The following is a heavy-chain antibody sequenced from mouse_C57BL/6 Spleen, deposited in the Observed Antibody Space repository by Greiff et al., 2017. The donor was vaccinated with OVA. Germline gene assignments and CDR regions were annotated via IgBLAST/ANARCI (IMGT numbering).Heavy chain of an antibody. CDR3: ARQISRGYFDV. CDR1: GFTFSDYG. Sequence: DVMLVESGGGLVQPGGSLKLSCAASGFTFSDYGMAWVRQAPRKGPEWVAFISNLAYSIYYADTVTGRFTISRENAKNTLYLEMSSLRSEDTAMYYCARQISRGYFDVWGTGTTVTVSS. V-gene: IGHV5-15*01. CDR2: ISNLAYSI. J-gene: IGHJ1*03.